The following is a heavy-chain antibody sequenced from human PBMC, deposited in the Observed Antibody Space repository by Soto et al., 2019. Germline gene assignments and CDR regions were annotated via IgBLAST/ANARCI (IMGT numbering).Heavy chain of an antibody. CDR3: ARDFAYFDS. CDR2: VYHTGRT. CDR1: GGSFKSGGYS. Sequence: SATLSLTCTVSGGSFKSGGYSWSWIRQPPGKGLEWIGYVYHTGRTSYNPSLKSRVSISMDTARNQFSLHLDSVTAADTAVYSCARDFAYFDSWGQPTLVTVS. J-gene: IGHJ4*02. D-gene: IGHD3-16*01. V-gene: IGHV4-61*08.